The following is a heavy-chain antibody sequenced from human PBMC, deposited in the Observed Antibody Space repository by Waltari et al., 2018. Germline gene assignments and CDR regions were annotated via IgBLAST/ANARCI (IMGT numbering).Heavy chain of an antibody. CDR3: ASLKLVVAFDAFDV. D-gene: IGHD3-22*01. CDR2: IKGDGSDT. Sequence: EVQLVESGGGLVQPGGSLRLSCTVSGFTFGDYGMYWVRQVPGKGLVWVARIKGDGSDTIYADSVRGRFTISRDNAKNTLYLQMNSLRPEDTAVYYCASLKLVVAFDAFDVWGQGTMVTVSS. CDR1: GFTFGDYG. J-gene: IGHJ3*01. V-gene: IGHV3-74*02.